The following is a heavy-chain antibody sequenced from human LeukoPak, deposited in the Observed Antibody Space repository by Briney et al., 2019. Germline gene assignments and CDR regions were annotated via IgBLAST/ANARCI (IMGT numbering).Heavy chain of an antibody. CDR1: GYSISSGYY. V-gene: IGHV4-38-2*02. CDR3: ARKNVVVVAATLLNYFDY. D-gene: IGHD2-15*01. CDR2: IYHSGST. Sequence: SETLSLTCTVSGYSISSGYYWGWIRQPPGKGLEWIGSIYHSGSTYYNPSLKSRVTISVDTSKNQFSLKLSSVTAADTAVYHCARKNVVVVAATLLNYFDYWGQGTLVTVSS. J-gene: IGHJ4*02.